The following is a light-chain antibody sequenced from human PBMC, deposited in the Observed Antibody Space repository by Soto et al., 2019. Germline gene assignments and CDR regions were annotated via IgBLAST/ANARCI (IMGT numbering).Light chain of an antibody. J-gene: IGLJ2*01. Sequence: QSVLTQPPSVSAAPGQKVTILCSGSNSNIGDNFVSWYQQLPGAAPKLLIYDNDKRPSGIPDRFSGSKSGTSATLGITGLQTGDEADYYCGTWDDSLSGGVFGGGTKLTVL. CDR1: NSNIGDNF. CDR3: GTWDDSLSGGV. CDR2: DND. V-gene: IGLV1-51*01.